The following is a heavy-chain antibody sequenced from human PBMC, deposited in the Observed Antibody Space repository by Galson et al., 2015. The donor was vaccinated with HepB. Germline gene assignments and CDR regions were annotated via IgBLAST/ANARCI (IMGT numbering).Heavy chain of an antibody. CDR3: AKAAMSTNRFDS. V-gene: IGHV3-23*01. CDR1: GFTSSTYA. J-gene: IGHJ4*02. D-gene: IGHD5-24*01. Sequence: SLRLSCAASGFTSSTYAMTWVRQAPGKGLEWVSAISSGGNTYYADSVKGRFTISRDISKNTLYLQMNSLRAEDTAVYYCAKAAMSTNRFDSWGQGTLVTVSS. CDR2: ISSGGNT.